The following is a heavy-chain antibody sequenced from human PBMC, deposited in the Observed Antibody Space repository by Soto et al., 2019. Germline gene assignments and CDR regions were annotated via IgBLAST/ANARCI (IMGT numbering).Heavy chain of an antibody. CDR1: GGSISRYY. CDR2: VYNSGST. CDR3: ARDSMYYDILTGYRPYYYMDV. J-gene: IGHJ6*03. V-gene: IGHV4-59*01. D-gene: IGHD3-9*01. Sequence: PSETLSLTCTVSGGSISRYYWSWIRQPPGKGLEWLGYVYNSGSTNYNPSLKSRVTISVDTSKNQFSLKLSSVTAADTAVYYCARDSMYYDILTGYRPYYYMDVWGKGTTVTVSS.